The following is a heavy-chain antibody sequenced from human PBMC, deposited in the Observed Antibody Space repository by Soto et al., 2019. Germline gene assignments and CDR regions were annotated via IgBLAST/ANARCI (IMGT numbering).Heavy chain of an antibody. CDR2: IYNSGST. V-gene: IGHV4-59*01. Sequence: SETLSLTCTVSGASISSYYWSWIRQPPGKGLEWIRYIYNSGSTDYNPALKSRVTISGDTSKKRFSLILRSVTAADTAVYYCARGGDPRMYYYGMDVWGQGTTVTVSS. D-gene: IGHD3-16*01. CDR1: GASISSYY. CDR3: ARGGDPRMYYYGMDV. J-gene: IGHJ6*02.